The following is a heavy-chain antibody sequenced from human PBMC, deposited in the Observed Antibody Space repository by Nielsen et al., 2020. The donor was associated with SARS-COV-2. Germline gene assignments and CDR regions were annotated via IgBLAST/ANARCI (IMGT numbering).Heavy chain of an antibody. J-gene: IGHJ6*02. CDR2: IYYSGSP. Sequence: SETLSLTCTVSGGSISSYYWSWIRQPPGKGLEWIGYIYYSGSPNYNPSLKSRVTISGDTSKNQFSLKLSSVTAADTAVYYCARLYDYGGWGYYYGMGVWGQGTTVTVSS. CDR3: ARLYDYGGWGYYYGMGV. CDR1: GGSISSYY. D-gene: IGHD4-23*01. V-gene: IGHV4-59*13.